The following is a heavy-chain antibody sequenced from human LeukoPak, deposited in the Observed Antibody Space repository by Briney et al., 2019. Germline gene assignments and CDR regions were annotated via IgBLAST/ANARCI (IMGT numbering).Heavy chain of an antibody. V-gene: IGHV6-1*01. CDR2: TYYRSKWYT. CDR1: GDGVSNNNAA. Sequence: SQTLSLTCAISGDGVSNNNAAWNWIRQSPSRGLEWLGRTYYRSKWYTDSAVSVNSRITINPDTSKNQFSLQLTSVTPEDSAVYYCARGNSGVAVARFDYWGQGPWSPSPQ. D-gene: IGHD6-19*01. J-gene: IGHJ4*02. CDR3: ARGNSGVAVARFDY.